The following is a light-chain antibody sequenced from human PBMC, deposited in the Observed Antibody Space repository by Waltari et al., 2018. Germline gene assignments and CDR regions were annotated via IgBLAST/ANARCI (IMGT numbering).Light chain of an antibody. Sequence: EIVLTQSPATLSLSPGERATLSCSASQSVDMYLAWYQQIPGQAPRLLIYDTSNRATDIPARFSGSGSETDFSLTISSLEPEDFAVYYCQQRRNWPLTFGGGTKVEIK. V-gene: IGKV3-11*01. CDR3: QQRRNWPLT. CDR1: QSVDMY. CDR2: DTS. J-gene: IGKJ4*01.